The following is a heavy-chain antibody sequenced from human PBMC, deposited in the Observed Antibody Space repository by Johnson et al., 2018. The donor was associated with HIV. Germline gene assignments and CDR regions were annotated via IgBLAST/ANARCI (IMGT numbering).Heavy chain of an antibody. CDR3: ARESANSGRYSGAFDV. D-gene: IGHD1-26*01. Sequence: VQLVESGGGLVKPGGSLRLSCAASGFTFINAWMSWVRQAPGKGLEWVGRIYSKTDGGSTYYADSVKGRFTISRDNSKNTLYLQMNSLRAEDTAVYYCARESANSGRYSGAFDVWGQGTMVIVSS. V-gene: IGHV3-15*01. CDR2: IYSKTDGGST. J-gene: IGHJ3*01. CDR1: GFTFINAW.